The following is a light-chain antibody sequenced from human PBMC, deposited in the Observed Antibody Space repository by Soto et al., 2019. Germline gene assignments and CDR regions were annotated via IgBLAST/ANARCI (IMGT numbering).Light chain of an antibody. J-gene: IGKJ2*01. Sequence: EIVLTQSPGTLSLSPGEGATLSCRASQSVSSTYLAWYQHKPDQAPRLLIYSASRRASGIPDRFSGSGSGTDFTLTINRLEPEDFAEYYCQQYSGPGMYTFGQGTKLEIK. CDR3: QQYSGPGMYT. CDR2: SAS. V-gene: IGKV3-20*01. CDR1: QSVSSTY.